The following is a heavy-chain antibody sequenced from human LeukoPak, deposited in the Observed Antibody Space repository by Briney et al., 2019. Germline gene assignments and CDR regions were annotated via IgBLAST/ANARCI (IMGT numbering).Heavy chain of an antibody. CDR2: ISSSGSTI. V-gene: IGHV3-48*03. Sequence: PGGSLRLSCAASGFAFSSYEMNWVRQAPGKGLEWVSYISSSGSTIYYADSVKGRFTISRDNAKNSLYLQMNSLRAEDTAVYYCAELGITMIGGVWGKGTSVTISS. CDR3: AELGITMIGGV. D-gene: IGHD3-10*02. J-gene: IGHJ6*04. CDR1: GFAFSSYE.